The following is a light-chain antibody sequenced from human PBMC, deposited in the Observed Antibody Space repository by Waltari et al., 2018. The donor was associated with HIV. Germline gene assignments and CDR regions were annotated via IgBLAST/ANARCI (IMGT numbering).Light chain of an antibody. CDR3: AAWDNSLSVRVV. V-gene: IGLV1-47*01. CDR2: RNN. Sequence: QSVLTPTPSASGTPGPGVTLPCSGSSSHIGSNYVYWYYQLPRAAAKHLIDRNNQRPPGVPDRLSGSKSGASAALAISGLRSEEEADDYCAAWDNSLSVRVVFGGGTKLTVL. CDR1: SSHIGSNY. J-gene: IGLJ2*01.